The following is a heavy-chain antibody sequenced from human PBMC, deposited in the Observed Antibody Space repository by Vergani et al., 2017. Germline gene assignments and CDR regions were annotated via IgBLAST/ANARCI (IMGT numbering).Heavy chain of an antibody. CDR3: ARVAGLVIITFDYYGMDV. V-gene: IGHV4-39*07. CDR2: IYYSGST. J-gene: IGHJ6*02. CDR1: GGSISSSSYY. Sequence: QLQLQESGPGLVKPSETLSLTCTVPGGSISSSSYYWGWIRQPPGKGLEWIGSIYYSGSTYYNPSLKSRVTISVDTSTDQFSLKLSSVTAADTAVYYCARVAGLVIITFDYYGMDVWGQGTTVTVSS. D-gene: IGHD3-9*01.